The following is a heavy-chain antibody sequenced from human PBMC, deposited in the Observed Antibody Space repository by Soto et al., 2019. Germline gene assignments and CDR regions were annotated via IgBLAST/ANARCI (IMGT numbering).Heavy chain of an antibody. CDR2: IWYDETNR. CDR1: GFDFRGYG. V-gene: IGHV3-33*01. D-gene: IGHD3-10*01. CDR3: ARERWGSGQALDI. Sequence: QLSLVESGGGVVQPGRSLRISCAASGFDFRGYGMHWVRQAPGEGPEWVALIWYDETNRYYGDSVKGRFTISRDNSKNTLYLQMDSLRVEDTAVYYCARERWGSGQALDIWGQGTMVTVSS. J-gene: IGHJ3*02.